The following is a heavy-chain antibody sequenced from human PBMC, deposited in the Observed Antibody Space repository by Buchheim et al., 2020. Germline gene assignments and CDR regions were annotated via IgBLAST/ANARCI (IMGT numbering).Heavy chain of an antibody. Sequence: EMQLVESGGGLVQPGGSLRVSCEVSGFIFSSYWMSWFRQAPGKGLEWVAFLSPDGSDKYYADSVKGRFTISRDNAKNSLYLQMNSLRPEDTAVYYCARFTRPMAVPEDNYWGQGTL. J-gene: IGHJ4*02. D-gene: IGHD6-19*01. CDR3: ARFTRPMAVPEDNY. V-gene: IGHV3-7*01. CDR2: LSPDGSDK. CDR1: GFIFSSYW.